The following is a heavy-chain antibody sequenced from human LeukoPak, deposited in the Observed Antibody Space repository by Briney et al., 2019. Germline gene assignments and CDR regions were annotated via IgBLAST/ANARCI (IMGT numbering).Heavy chain of an antibody. D-gene: IGHD4/OR15-4a*01. CDR2: ISSSSSYI. CDR3: AREGLTHDAFDI. J-gene: IGHJ3*02. Sequence: GGSLRLSCAASGFTFSRYSMNWVRQAPGKGLEWVSSISSSSSYIYYADSVRGRFTISRDNAKNSLYLQMNSLRAEDTAVYYCAREGLTHDAFDIWGQGTMVTVSS. V-gene: IGHV3-21*01. CDR1: GFTFSRYS.